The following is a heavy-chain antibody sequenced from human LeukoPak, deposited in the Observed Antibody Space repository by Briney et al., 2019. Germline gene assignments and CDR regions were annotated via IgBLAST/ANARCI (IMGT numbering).Heavy chain of an antibody. CDR1: GYSISSGYY. D-gene: IGHD3-16*02. CDR2: IYHSGST. J-gene: IGHJ5*02. CDR3: ARDRYDYVWGSYRLSFDP. V-gene: IGHV4-38-2*02. Sequence: SETLSLTCAVSGYSISSGYYLGWIRQPPGKGLEWIGSIYHSGSTYYNPPLKSRVTISVDTSKNQFSLKLSSVTAADTAVYYCARDRYDYVWGSYRLSFDPWGQGTLVTVSS.